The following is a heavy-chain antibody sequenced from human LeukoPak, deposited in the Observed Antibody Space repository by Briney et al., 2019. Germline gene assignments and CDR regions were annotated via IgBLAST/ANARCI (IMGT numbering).Heavy chain of an antibody. D-gene: IGHD4-17*01. CDR3: AMTTVTKELDY. V-gene: IGHV1-8*01. CDR1: GYTFTSYD. J-gene: IGHJ4*02. CDR2: MNPNSGNT. Sequence: ASVKVSCKASGYTFTSYDINWVRQATGQGLEWMGWMNPNSGNTGYAQKFQGRVTMTRDMSTSTVYMELSSLRSEDTAVYYCAMTTVTKELDYWGQGTLVTVSS.